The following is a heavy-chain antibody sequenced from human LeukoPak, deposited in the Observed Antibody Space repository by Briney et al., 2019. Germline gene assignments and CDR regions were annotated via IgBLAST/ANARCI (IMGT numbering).Heavy chain of an antibody. D-gene: IGHD3-9*01. CDR1: GFTFSSYA. V-gene: IGHV3-23*01. Sequence: PGASLRLSCVASGFTFSSYAMSWVRQAPGKGLEWVSVISGGGDSTYYADSVKGRFTISRDNSKNTLYLQMNSLRAEDTAVYYCASILTGASLWGQGTLVTVSS. CDR2: ISGGGDST. J-gene: IGHJ4*02. CDR3: ASILTGASL.